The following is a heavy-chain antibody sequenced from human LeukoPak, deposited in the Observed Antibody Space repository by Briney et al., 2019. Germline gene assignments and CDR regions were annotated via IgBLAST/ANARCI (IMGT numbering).Heavy chain of an antibody. J-gene: IGHJ4*02. V-gene: IGHV1-18*01. CDR3: ARDKNFRGYSYGRFDY. Sequence: ASVKVSCKASGYTFTSYGISWVRQAPGQGREWMGWISAYNGNTNYAQKLQGRVTMTPDTSTSTAYMELRSLRSDDTAVYYCARDKNFRGYSYGRFDYWGQGTLVTVSS. D-gene: IGHD5-18*01. CDR2: ISAYNGNT. CDR1: GYTFTSYG.